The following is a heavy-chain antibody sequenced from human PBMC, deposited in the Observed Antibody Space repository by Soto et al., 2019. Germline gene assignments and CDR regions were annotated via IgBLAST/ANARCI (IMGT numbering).Heavy chain of an antibody. CDR2: VYDTWST. Sequence: QVQVQQSGPGLVKPSETLSLTCTVSSGPSKSHNWGWIRQPPGRGLEWIGYVYDTWSTSYNPSLKSRVTLSAATSTTRISLTLRFVTAADTAVYYCVRQGIGFLHGLVDVWGQGTTVIVSS. CDR1: SGPSKSHN. CDR3: VRQGIGFLHGLVDV. D-gene: IGHD3-10*01. V-gene: IGHV4-59*08. J-gene: IGHJ6*01.